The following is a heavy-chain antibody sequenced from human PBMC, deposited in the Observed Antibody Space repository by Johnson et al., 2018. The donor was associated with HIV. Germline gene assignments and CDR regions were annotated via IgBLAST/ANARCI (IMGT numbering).Heavy chain of an antibody. Sequence: VQLVESGGGLVQPGRSLRISCAASGFTFDDYAMHWVRQTPGKGLEWVSGISWNSGSIGYADSVKGRFTISRDNAKNSLYLQMNSLRAEDTALYYCAKDILVGAMGGAFDIWGQGTMVTVSS. J-gene: IGHJ3*02. CDR1: GFTFDDYA. CDR3: AKDILVGAMGGAFDI. D-gene: IGHD1-26*01. V-gene: IGHV3-9*01. CDR2: ISWNSGSI.